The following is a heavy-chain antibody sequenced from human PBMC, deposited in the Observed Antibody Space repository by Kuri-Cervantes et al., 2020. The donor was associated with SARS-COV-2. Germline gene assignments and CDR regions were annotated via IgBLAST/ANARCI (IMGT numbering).Heavy chain of an antibody. CDR2: ISSNGGST. CDR3: ARDMPLLSSYLEVGLGDY. J-gene: IGHJ4*02. V-gene: IGHV3-64*04. CDR1: GFTFSSYA. Sequence: GESLKISCAASGFTFSSYAMHWVRQAPGKGLEYVSAISSNGGSTYYADSVKGRFTISRDNSKNTLYLQMNSLRAEDTAVYYCARDMPLLSSYLEVGLGDYWGQGTLVTVSS. D-gene: IGHD2-15*01.